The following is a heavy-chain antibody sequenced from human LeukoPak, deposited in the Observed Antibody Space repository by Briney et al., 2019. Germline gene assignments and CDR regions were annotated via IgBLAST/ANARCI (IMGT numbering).Heavy chain of an antibody. V-gene: IGHV4-59*01. Sequence: PSEALSLTCTVSGGSISSYYWSWIRQPPGKGLEYIGYISYSGSTNYNPSLKSRVTISVDTSKNQFSLKLSSVTAADTAVYHCARDLFAGTTGTVDYWGQGTLVTVSS. CDR2: ISYSGST. CDR3: ARDLFAGTTGTVDY. J-gene: IGHJ4*02. CDR1: GGSISSYY. D-gene: IGHD1-1*01.